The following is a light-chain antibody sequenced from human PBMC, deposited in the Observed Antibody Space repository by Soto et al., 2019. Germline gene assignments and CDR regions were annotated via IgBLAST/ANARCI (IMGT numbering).Light chain of an antibody. V-gene: IGKV1-39*01. CDR1: QDIKNY. CDR2: AAS. Sequence: IQMTQSPSSLSASVGDRVTITCRASQDIKNYLIWNQQQPGKAPRLLIYAASNLQRGVPSRFRGSGSGTDFTLTVSSLQPEDFATYYCQQSYTFPETFGQGTKVEIK. CDR3: QQSYTFPET. J-gene: IGKJ1*01.